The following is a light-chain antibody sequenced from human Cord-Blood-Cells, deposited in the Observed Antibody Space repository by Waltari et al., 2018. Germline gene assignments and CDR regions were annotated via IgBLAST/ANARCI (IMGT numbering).Light chain of an antibody. J-gene: IGLJ2*01. V-gene: IGLV2-8*01. CDR1: SSDVGGYNY. Sequence: QSALTQPPSASGSPGQSVTIPCTGTSSDVGGYNYVSWYQQHPGKAPKLMIYAVSKRPSGVPDRFSGSKSGNTASLTVSGLQAEDEADYYCSSYAGSNNVVFGGGTKLTVL. CDR2: AVS. CDR3: SSYAGSNNVV.